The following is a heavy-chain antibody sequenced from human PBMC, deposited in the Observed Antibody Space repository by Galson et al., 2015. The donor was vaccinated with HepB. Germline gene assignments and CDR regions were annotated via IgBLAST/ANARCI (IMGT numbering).Heavy chain of an antibody. CDR2: ITYDGSNK. V-gene: IGHV3-30-3*01. CDR1: GFTFDDYA. Sequence: SLRLSCAASGFTFDDYAMHWVRQAPGKGLEWVAVITYDGSNKYYADSVKGRFTISRDNSKNTLYLQMNSLRAEDTAVYYCARDPFGIAVAGTGNMYFQHWGQGTLVTVSS. D-gene: IGHD6-19*01. J-gene: IGHJ1*01. CDR3: ARDPFGIAVAGTGNMYFQH.